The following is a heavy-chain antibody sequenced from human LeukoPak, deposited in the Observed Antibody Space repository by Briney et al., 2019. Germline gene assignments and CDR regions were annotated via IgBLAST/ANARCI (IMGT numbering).Heavy chain of an antibody. V-gene: IGHV3-23*01. D-gene: IGHD2-2*01. CDR2: ICGGDRTK. CDR1: GFSFTNHP. J-gene: IGHJ4*02. CDR3: AKNVVFTRYFDS. Sequence: GGSLRLSCAASGFSFTNHPLSWVRQAPGRGLQWMAVICGGDRTKEYADPPKGPFPDSRDNSMNTLSLHTDSLSGWDTAIYFCAKNVVFTRYFDSWGQGTLVTVSS.